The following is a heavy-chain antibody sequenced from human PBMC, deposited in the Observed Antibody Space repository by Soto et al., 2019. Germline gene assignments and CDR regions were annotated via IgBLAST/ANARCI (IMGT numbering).Heavy chain of an antibody. CDR2: FDPEDGET. CDR3: ATDFNYDFWSGPSDYYYYGMDV. Sequence: PSVKVSCKVSGYTLTELSMHWVRQAPGKGLDWMGVFDPEDGETIYAQKFQGRVTMTEDTSTDTAYMELSSLRSEDTAVYYCATDFNYDFWSGPSDYYYYGMDVWGQGTTVTVSS. CDR1: GYTLTELS. J-gene: IGHJ6*02. D-gene: IGHD3-3*01. V-gene: IGHV1-24*01.